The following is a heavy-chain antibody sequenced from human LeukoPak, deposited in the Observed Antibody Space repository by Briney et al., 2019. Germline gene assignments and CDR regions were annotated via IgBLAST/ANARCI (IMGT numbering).Heavy chain of an antibody. D-gene: IGHD3-22*01. CDR1: GYTFTSYD. J-gene: IGHJ4*02. CDR3: ARATFSYDSSGYFIDY. V-gene: IGHV1-8*01. CDR2: MNPNSGNR. Sequence: ASVKVSCRASGYTFTSYDINWVRQATGQGLEWMGWMNPNSGNRGYSQKFQGRVTMTRNTSISTAYMELSSLRSEDSAVYYCARATFSYDSSGYFIDYWGQGTLVTVSS.